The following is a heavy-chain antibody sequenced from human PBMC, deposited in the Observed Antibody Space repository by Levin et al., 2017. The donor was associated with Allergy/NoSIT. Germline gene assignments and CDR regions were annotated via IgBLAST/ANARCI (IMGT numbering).Heavy chain of an antibody. J-gene: IGHJ4*02. CDR3: GRGNRGIDY. D-gene: IGHD6-13*01. CDR1: GGSLSSGDYY. V-gene: IGHV4-30-4*01. Sequence: LRLSCTVSGGSLSSGDYYWTWIRQPPGKGLEWIGYIYHTGATYYNPSLMSRLSMSVDTSKNQFSLKLNSVTVADTAVYYCGRGNRGIDYWGQGTLVTVAS. CDR2: IYHTGAT.